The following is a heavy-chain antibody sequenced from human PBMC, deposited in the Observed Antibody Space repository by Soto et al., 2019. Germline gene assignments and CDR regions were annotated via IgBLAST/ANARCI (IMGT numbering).Heavy chain of an antibody. CDR3: ARQEYSTTWYLKY. CDR2: ISGSGGAT. V-gene: IGHV3-23*01. J-gene: IGHJ4*02. D-gene: IGHD6-13*01. CDR1: GFTFSAYA. Sequence: EVQLLESGGGVVQPGGSLRLSCAASGFTFSAYAMSWVRQAPGKGLEWVSVISGSGGATYYADSVKGRFTISRDNSKNTLYLQMNSLRAEDTAVYYCARQEYSTTWYLKYWGQGTLVTVS.